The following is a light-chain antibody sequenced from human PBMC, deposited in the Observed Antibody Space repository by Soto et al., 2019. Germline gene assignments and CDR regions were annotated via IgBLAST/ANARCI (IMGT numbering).Light chain of an antibody. Sequence: QSVLTQPPSVSGAPGQRVTISCTGGSPKIGAGYDVPWYQQLPGPTPKPLIFGNSNRPSGVPDRFSGSKSGTSASLAITGLQADDEADYYCQSYDTGLSALVFGGGTKVTVL. CDR3: QSYDTGLSALV. J-gene: IGLJ2*01. CDR2: GNS. CDR1: SPKIGAGYD. V-gene: IGLV1-40*01.